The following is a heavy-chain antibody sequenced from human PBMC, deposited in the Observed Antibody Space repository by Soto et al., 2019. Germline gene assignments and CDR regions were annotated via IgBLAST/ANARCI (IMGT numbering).Heavy chain of an antibody. J-gene: IGHJ4*02. V-gene: IGHV3-74*01. CDR1: GFTFRGYW. CDR2: INGDGSYT. D-gene: IGHD2-15*01. CDR3: ARERGGYSSDY. Sequence: GGSLRLSCVASGFTFRGYWMHWIRQVPGKGLIWVSRINGDGSYTNYADSVKGRFTISRDNAKNTLYLQMNSLRAEDTAVYYCARERGGYSSDYWGQGTLVTVSS.